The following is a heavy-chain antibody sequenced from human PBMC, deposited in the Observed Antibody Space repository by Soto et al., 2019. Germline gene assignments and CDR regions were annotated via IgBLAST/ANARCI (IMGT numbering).Heavy chain of an antibody. J-gene: IGHJ4*02. D-gene: IGHD2-8*01. CDR1: GYTFTSYC. CDR2: ISAYNGNT. CDR3: ARDRYCTNGVCYTGGFDY. Sequence: ASLKGSCKASGYTFTSYCISWVRQSPLQLLEWMGLISAYNGNTNYAQKLQGRVTMTTDTSTSTAYMELRSLRSDDTAVYYCARDRYCTNGVCYTGGFDYWGQGTLVTVSS. V-gene: IGHV1-18*01.